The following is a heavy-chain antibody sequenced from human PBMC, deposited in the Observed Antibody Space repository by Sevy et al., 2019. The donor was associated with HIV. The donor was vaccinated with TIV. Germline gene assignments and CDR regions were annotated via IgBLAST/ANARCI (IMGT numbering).Heavy chain of an antibody. CDR3: ARDLSGWYFDY. V-gene: IGHV4-59*01. CDR1: GGSISSYY. Sequence: SETLSLTCTVSGGSISSYYWSWIRQPPGKGLEWIGYIYYSGSTNYNPSLKSRVTIPVDTSKNQFSLKLSSVTAADTAVYYCARDLSGWYFDYWGQGTLVTVSS. CDR2: IYYSGST. D-gene: IGHD6-19*01. J-gene: IGHJ4*02.